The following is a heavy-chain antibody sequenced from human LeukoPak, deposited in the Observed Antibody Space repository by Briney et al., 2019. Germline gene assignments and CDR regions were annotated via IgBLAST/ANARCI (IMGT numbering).Heavy chain of an antibody. V-gene: IGHV3-33*01. CDR3: ARDRSYDFWSGYYTPDY. CDR2: IWYDGSSK. CDR1: GFTFSSYG. D-gene: IGHD3-3*01. J-gene: IGHJ4*02. Sequence: GGSLRLSCAASGFTFSSYGIRWVRQAPGKGLEWVALIWYDGSSKYYADSVKGRFTISRDNSKNTLYLQMNSLRAEDTAVYYCARDRSYDFWSGYYTPDYWGQGTLVTVSS.